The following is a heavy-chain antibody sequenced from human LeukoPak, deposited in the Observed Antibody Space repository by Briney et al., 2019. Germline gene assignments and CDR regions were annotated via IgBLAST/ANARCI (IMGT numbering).Heavy chain of an antibody. J-gene: IGHJ4*02. CDR2: IYSVGTT. CDR1: GFTVSSNY. V-gene: IGHV3-53*01. Sequence: GGSLRLSCAASGFTVSSNYMSWVRQAPGKGLEWVSVIYSVGTTFYADSVKGRFTISRDNSKNTLYLQMNNLRAEDTAVYYCARRENDYWGQGTLVTVSS. CDR3: ARRENDY.